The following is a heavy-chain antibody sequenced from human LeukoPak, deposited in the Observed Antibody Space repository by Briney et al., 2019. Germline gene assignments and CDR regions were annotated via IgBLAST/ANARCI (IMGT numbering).Heavy chain of an antibody. J-gene: IGHJ4*02. CDR3: AKGRIYSSSWYVPHDY. CDR2: ISYDGSNK. CDR1: GFTFSSYG. D-gene: IGHD6-13*01. Sequence: GGSLRLSCAASGFTFSSYGMHWVRQAPGKGLEWVAVISYDGSNKYYADSVKGRFTISRDNSKNTLYLQMNSLRAEDTAVYYCAKGRIYSSSWYVPHDYWGQGTLVTGSS. V-gene: IGHV3-30*18.